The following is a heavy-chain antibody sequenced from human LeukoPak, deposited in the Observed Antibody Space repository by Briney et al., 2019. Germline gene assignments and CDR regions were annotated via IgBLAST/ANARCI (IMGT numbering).Heavy chain of an antibody. J-gene: IGHJ5*02. Sequence: GASVKVSCKASGYTFTSYYMHWVRQAPGKGLEWMGGFDPEDGETIYAQKFQGRVTMTEDTSTDTAYMELSSLRSEDTAVYYCATAPGYCSGGSCYLLDPWGQGTLVTVSS. D-gene: IGHD2-15*01. CDR3: ATAPGYCSGGSCYLLDP. V-gene: IGHV1-24*01. CDR1: GYTFTSYY. CDR2: FDPEDGET.